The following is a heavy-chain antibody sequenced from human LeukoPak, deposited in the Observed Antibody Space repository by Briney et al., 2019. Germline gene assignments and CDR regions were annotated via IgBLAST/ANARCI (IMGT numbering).Heavy chain of an antibody. V-gene: IGHV5-51*01. D-gene: IGHD2-2*01. CDR2: IYPGDSDT. CDR3: ARRGADSRYSVDP. J-gene: IGHJ5*02. CDR1: GYCSSTYW. Sequence: GESLKISCKGSGYCSSTYWIGWVRQRPGEGLEWMGIIYPGDSDTRYRPSFQGQVTISADKSINTAYLQWSSLKASDTAMYYCARRGADSRYSVDPWGPGTLVTVSS.